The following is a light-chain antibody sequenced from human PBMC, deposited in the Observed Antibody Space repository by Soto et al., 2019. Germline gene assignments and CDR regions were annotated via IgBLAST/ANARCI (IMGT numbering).Light chain of an antibody. CDR2: GAS. V-gene: IGKV3-15*01. CDR1: QSVSSN. Sequence: EIVMTQSPATLSVSPGERATLSCRASQSVSSNLAWYLQNPGQAPRLLIYGASTRATGIPARFSGSGSGTEFTLTISSLQSEDFAVYYCQQYNNWPPGTFGQGTKLELK. J-gene: IGKJ2*02. CDR3: QQYNNWPPGT.